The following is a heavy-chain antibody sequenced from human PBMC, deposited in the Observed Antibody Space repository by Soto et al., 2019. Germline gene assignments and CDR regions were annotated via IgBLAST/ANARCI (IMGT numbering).Heavy chain of an antibody. V-gene: IGHV1-2*04. CDR2: NSPNSGVT. Sequence: QVQLVQSGAEVKEPGASVTVSCRASGDRFTDYYMHWVRQAPGQGLEWMGWNSPNSGVTKYAQKFQGWVTMTRDTSIRTVYMQLSRLGFDDTAIYYCARESGGATATLDYYYFYMDVWGTGTTVTVSS. CDR3: ARESGGATATLDYYYFYMDV. CDR1: GDRFTDYY. J-gene: IGHJ6*03. D-gene: IGHD2-15*01.